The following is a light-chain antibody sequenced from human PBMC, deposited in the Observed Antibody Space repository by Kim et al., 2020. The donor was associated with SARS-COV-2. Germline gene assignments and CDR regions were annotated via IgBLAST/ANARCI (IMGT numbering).Light chain of an antibody. J-gene: IGLJ1*01. V-gene: IGLV3-1*01. Sequence: TETTASITSAGKKMGDKNVSWYEQNPGQSPVVVIYLDNQRPSRVPERVSGSESGNTATLTNSGTQAMNKADYNCQAWNSSTHNYVFGTGTKVTVI. CDR2: LDN. CDR1: KMGDKN. CDR3: QAWNSSTHNYV.